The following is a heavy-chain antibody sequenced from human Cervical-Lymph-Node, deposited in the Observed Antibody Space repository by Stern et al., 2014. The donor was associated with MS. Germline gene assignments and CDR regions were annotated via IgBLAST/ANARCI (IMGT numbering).Heavy chain of an antibody. CDR1: GGTFSSSYA. D-gene: IGHD2-15*01. V-gene: IGHV1-69*09. J-gene: IGHJ5*02. CDR3: ARGIVTNRPAATLHNLFDP. CDR2: IIPILGLP. Sequence: QVQLVQSGAEVKKPGSSVKVSCKASGGTFSSSYAVSWVRQATGQGLEWMGRIIPILGLPNYAQKFQSRLTITADNSTTTVYMELSSLTSEDTAIYYCARGIVTNRPAATLHNLFDPWGQGTLVTVSS.